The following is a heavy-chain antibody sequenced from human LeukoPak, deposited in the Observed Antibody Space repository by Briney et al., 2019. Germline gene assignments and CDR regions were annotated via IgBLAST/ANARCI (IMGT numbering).Heavy chain of an antibody. CDR2: INPNSGGT. CDR3: ARSRACTSCYKRGYNWFDP. J-gene: IGHJ5*02. D-gene: IGHD2-2*02. CDR1: GYTFTGYY. V-gene: IGHV1-2*02. Sequence: ASVKVSCKGSGYTFTGYYMHWVRQAPGQGLEWMGWINPNSGGTNYAQKFRGRVTMTRDTSISTAYMELSRLRSDDTAVYYCARSRACTSCYKRGYNWFDPWGQGTLVTVSS.